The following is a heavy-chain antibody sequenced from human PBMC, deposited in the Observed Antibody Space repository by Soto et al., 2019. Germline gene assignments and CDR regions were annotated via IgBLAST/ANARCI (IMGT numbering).Heavy chain of an antibody. D-gene: IGHD3-3*01. CDR1: GFTFSSYA. V-gene: IGHV3-23*01. Sequence: GGSLRLSCAAPGFTFSSYALSWVRQAPGKGLEWVSAITGSGDSTYYADSVKGRFTVSRDNSKNTLYLQMNSLRAEDTAVYYCAKVFVFTIREGFDYWGLGTLVTVSS. J-gene: IGHJ4*02. CDR3: AKVFVFTIREGFDY. CDR2: ITGSGDST.